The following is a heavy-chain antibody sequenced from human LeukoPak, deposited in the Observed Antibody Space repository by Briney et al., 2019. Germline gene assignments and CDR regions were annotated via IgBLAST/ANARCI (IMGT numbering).Heavy chain of an antibody. D-gene: IGHD5-12*01. CDR3: APALSLYDYIYFDY. CDR1: GFTFSSYA. CDR2: ISSSRSYI. V-gene: IGHV3-21*01. J-gene: IGHJ4*02. Sequence: GGSLRLSCAASGFTFSSYAMSWVRQAPGKGLEWVSSISSSRSYIYYADSVKGRFTISRDNTMNPLFLQMNSLRAEDTAVYYCAPALSLYDYIYFDYWGQGTLVTVSS.